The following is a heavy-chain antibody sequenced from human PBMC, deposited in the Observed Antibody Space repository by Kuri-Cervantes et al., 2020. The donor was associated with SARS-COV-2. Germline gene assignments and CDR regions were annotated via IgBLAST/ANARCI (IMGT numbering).Heavy chain of an antibody. D-gene: IGHD1-26*01. J-gene: IGHJ4*02. CDR2: IRYDGSNK. CDR1: GFTFSSYA. CDR3: AKVREWELLASPDY. Sequence: GGSLRLSCAASGFTFSSYAMSWVRQAPGKGLEWVAFIRYDGSNKYYADSVKGRFTISRDNSKNTLYLQMNSLRAEDTAVYYCAKVREWELLASPDYWGQGTLVTVSS. V-gene: IGHV3-30*02.